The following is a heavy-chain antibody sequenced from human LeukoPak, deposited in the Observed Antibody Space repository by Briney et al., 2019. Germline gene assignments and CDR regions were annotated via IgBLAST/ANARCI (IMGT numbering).Heavy chain of an antibody. V-gene: IGHV1-2*02. D-gene: IGHD3-9*01. J-gene: IGHJ4*02. Sequence: GASVKVSCKASGYTFTGYYMHWVRQAPGQGLEWMGWINPNSGGTNYAQKFQGRVTMTRDTSISTAYMELSSLRSEDTAVYYCARDILTGYYAVYYFDYWGQGTLVTVSS. CDR1: GYTFTGYY. CDR3: ARDILTGYYAVYYFDY. CDR2: INPNSGGT.